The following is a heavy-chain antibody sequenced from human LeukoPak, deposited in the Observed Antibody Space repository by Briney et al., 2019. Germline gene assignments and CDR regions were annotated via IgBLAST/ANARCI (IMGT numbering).Heavy chain of an antibody. CDR1: GGSISSYY. Sequence: PSETLSLTCTVSGGSISSYYWSWIRQPPGKGLEWIGYIYYSGSTNYNPSLKSRVTISVDTSKNQFSLRLSSVTAADTAVYYCARSRPYYYDSSAAGALDYWGQGTLVTVSS. V-gene: IGHV4-59*08. CDR3: ARSRPYYYDSSAAGALDY. CDR2: IYYSGST. J-gene: IGHJ4*02. D-gene: IGHD3-22*01.